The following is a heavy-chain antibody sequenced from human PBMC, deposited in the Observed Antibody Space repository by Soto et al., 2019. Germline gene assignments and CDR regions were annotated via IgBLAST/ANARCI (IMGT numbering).Heavy chain of an antibody. J-gene: IGHJ5*02. CDR1: GGSISSYY. Sequence: QVQLQESGPGLVKPSETLSLTCTVSGGSISSYYWSWIRQPPGKGLEWIGYIYYSGSTSYNPSLKSRVTISVDTSKNQFSLKLSSVTAADTAVYYCARGGHIPDSWFDPWGQGTLVTVSS. V-gene: IGHV4-59*01. D-gene: IGHD2-21*01. CDR2: IYYSGST. CDR3: ARGGHIPDSWFDP.